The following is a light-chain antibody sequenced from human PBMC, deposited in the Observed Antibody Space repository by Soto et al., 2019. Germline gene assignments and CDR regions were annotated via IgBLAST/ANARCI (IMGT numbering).Light chain of an antibody. Sequence: QSVLTQPRSVSGSPGQSVTISCTGTSSDVGGYNYVSWYQHHPGKAPKFIIFDVSSRPSGVPDRFSGSKSGNTASLTISGLQAEDEADYYCCSLAGGTTFRIFGGGTKLTVL. CDR2: DVS. CDR1: SSDVGGYNY. J-gene: IGLJ2*01. V-gene: IGLV2-11*01. CDR3: CSLAGGTTFRI.